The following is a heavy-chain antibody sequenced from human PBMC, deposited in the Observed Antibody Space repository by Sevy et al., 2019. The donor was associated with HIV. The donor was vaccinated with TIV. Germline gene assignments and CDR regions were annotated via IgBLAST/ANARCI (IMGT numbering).Heavy chain of an antibody. CDR3: ARDLAGFWSGYYVPFDY. CDR1: GDSVSSNSAA. D-gene: IGHD3-3*01. J-gene: IGHJ4*02. V-gene: IGHV6-1*01. Sequence: QSQTLSLTCAISGDSVSSNSAAWNWIRQYPSRGLEWLGRTYYRSKWYNDYAVSVKSRITINPDTSKNQFSLQLNSVTPEDRAVYYCARDLAGFWSGYYVPFDYWGQGTLVTVSS. CDR2: TYYRSKWYN.